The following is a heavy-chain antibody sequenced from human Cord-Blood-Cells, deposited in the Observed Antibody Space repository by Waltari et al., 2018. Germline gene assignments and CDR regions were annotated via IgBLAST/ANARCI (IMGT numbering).Heavy chain of an antibody. D-gene: IGHD3-9*01. CDR1: GFTFSSYC. CDR3: ARPQYYDILTGYHDAFDI. Sequence: EVQLVESGGGLVQPGGSLRLSCAASGFTFSSYCMSWFRQAPGKGLEWVANIKQDGSEKYYVDSVKGRFTISGDNAKNSLYLQMNSLRAEDTAVYYCARPQYYDILTGYHDAFDIWGQGTMVTVSS. CDR2: IKQDGSEK. V-gene: IGHV3-7*01. J-gene: IGHJ3*02.